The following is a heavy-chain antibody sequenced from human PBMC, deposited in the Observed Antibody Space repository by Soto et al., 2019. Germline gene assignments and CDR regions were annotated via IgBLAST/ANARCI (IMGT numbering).Heavy chain of an antibody. CDR1: GGSFSGYY. Sequence: SETLSLTCAVYGGSFSGYYWSWIRQPPGKGLEWIGEINHSGSTNYNPSLKSRVTISVDTSKNQFSLKLSSVTAADTAVYYCARGFFIVPAAMRYGDYFDYWGQGTLVTVSS. D-gene: IGHD2-2*01. CDR3: ARGFFIVPAAMRYGDYFDY. J-gene: IGHJ4*02. V-gene: IGHV4-34*01. CDR2: INHSGST.